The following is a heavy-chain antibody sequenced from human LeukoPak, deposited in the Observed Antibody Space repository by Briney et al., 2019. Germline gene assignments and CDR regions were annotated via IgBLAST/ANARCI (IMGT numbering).Heavy chain of an antibody. J-gene: IGHJ4*02. CDR3: ARGGSRTFDN. CDR1: GFSFSSYW. Sequence: GGSLRLSCAVSGFSFSSYWMSWVRHAPGKGLEWVAKINQDGSEKYYVDSVKGRFTITRDNAKNSLYLQLNSLRADDTAVYYCARGGSRTFDNWSQGTLVAVSS. V-gene: IGHV3-7*05. CDR2: INQDGSEK. D-gene: IGHD3-10*01.